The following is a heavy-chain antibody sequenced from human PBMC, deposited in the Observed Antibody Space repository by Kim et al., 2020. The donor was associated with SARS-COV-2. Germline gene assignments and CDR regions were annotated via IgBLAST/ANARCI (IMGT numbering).Heavy chain of an antibody. D-gene: IGHD3-22*01. CDR3: ARDRSYYDNSGYYGAVDI. J-gene: IGHJ3*02. Sequence: KGRFTISRDNDKNALYLQMNSLRAEDTAVYYCARDRSYYDNSGYYGAVDIWGQGTMVTVSS. V-gene: IGHV3-11*05.